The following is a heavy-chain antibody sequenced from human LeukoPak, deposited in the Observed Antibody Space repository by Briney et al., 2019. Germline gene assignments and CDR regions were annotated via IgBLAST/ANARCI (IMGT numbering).Heavy chain of an antibody. J-gene: IGHJ4*02. D-gene: IGHD3-3*01. CDR2: ISSSGSTI. CDR3: ARALHFWSGYYLVYYFDY. V-gene: IGHV3-48*03. CDR1: GLTFSSYE. Sequence: PGGSLRLSCAASGLTFSSYEMNWVRQAPGKGLEWVSYISSSGSTIYYADSVKGRFTISRDNAKNSLYLQMNSLRAEDTAVYYCARALHFWSGYYLVYYFDYWGQGTLVTVSS.